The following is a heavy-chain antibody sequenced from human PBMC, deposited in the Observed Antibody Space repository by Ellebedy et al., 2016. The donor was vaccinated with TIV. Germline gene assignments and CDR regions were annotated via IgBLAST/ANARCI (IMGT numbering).Heavy chain of an antibody. V-gene: IGHV3-53*01. CDR3: ATDPDGVYGDTSAY. J-gene: IGHJ4*02. Sequence: GESLKISCAVSGFTVRSKYMNWVRQAPGKGLEWVSLIYSVGDTSYADSVKGRFTVSRDNSQNTLYLQMTSLRVDDTAVYYCATDPDGVYGDTSAYWGRGTLVTVSS. CDR2: IYSVGDT. CDR1: GFTVRSKY. D-gene: IGHD4-17*01.